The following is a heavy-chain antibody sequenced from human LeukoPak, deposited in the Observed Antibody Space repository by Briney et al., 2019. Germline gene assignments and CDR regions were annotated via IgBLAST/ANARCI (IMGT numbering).Heavy chain of an antibody. J-gene: IGHJ5*02. V-gene: IGHV4-34*01. Sequence: SETLSPTCAVYGGSFTGYYWSWIRQPPGKGLEWIGEINHSGSTNYNPSLKSRVTISVDTSKNQFSLTLSSVTAADTAVYYCARGVAAAGHLSAHNWFDPWGQGTLVTVSS. CDR3: ARGVAAAGHLSAHNWFDP. CDR2: INHSGST. D-gene: IGHD6-13*01. CDR1: GGSFTGYY.